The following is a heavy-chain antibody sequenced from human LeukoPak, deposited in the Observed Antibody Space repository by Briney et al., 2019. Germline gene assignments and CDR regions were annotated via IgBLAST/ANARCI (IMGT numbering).Heavy chain of an antibody. CDR2: INPSDGST. CDR1: GYTFTSNY. J-gene: IGHJ3*02. D-gene: IGHD3-9*01. V-gene: IGHV1-46*01. CDR3: SRDPRTVLRYFDWAPVVGAFDI. Sequence: ASVKVSCKASGYTFTSNYMHWVRHAPPQGLEWMGIINPSDGSTSYAQKFQGRVTMITDTSTSTVFLVLRSLRSEDAAVYYCSRDPRTVLRYFDWAPVVGAFDIWGQGTLVTVSS.